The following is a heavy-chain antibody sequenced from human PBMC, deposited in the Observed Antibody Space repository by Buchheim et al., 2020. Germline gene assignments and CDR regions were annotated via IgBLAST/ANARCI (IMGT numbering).Heavy chain of an antibody. J-gene: IGHJ4*02. Sequence: EVQLVESGGGLVQPGGSLRLSCAASGFTFSTYWMSWVRQAPGKGLGWVANIKEDGSDKCYVDSVKGRFTVSRDNAKNSLYLQLNSLRSEDTAVYYCARDFWWLWDYWGQGTL. CDR3: ARDFWWLWDY. V-gene: IGHV3-7*01. CDR2: IKEDGSDK. CDR1: GFTFSTYW. D-gene: IGHD2-15*01.